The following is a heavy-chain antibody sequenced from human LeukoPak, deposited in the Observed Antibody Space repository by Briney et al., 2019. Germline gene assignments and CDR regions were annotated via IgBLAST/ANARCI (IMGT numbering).Heavy chain of an antibody. J-gene: IGHJ6*03. D-gene: IGHD1-1*01. CDR3: ASTPVNWNQGKVLYYYYYMDV. CDR2: IYTSGST. Sequence: PPETLSLTCTVSGGSISSYYWSWIRQPAGKGLEWIGRIYTSGSTNYNPSLKSRVTMSVDTSKNQFSLKLSSVTAADTAVYYCASTPVNWNQGKVLYYYYYMDVWGKGTTVTVSS. V-gene: IGHV4-4*07. CDR1: GGSISSYY.